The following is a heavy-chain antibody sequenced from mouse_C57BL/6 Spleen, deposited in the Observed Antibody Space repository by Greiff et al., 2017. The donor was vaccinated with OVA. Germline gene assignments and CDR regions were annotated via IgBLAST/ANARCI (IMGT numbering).Heavy chain of an antibody. CDR3: ARNPDSSGYDY. D-gene: IGHD3-2*02. CDR1: GFSLSTSGMG. J-gene: IGHJ2*01. CDR2: IYWDDDK. V-gene: IGHV8-12*01. Sequence: QVTLKESGPGILQSSQTLSLTCSFSGFSLSTSGMGVSWIRQPSGKGLEWLAHIYWDDDKRYNPSLKSRLTISKDTSRNQVFLKITSVDTADTATYYCARNPDSSGYDYWGQGTTLTVSS.